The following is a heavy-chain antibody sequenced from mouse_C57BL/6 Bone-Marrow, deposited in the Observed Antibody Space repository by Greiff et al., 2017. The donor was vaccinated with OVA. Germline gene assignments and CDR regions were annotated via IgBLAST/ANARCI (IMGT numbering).Heavy chain of an antibody. V-gene: IGHV1-69*01. CDR2: IDPSDSYT. Sequence: QVHVKQPGAELVMPGASVKLSCKASGYTFTSYWMHWVKQRPGQGLEWIGEIDPSDSYTNYNQKFKGKSTLTVDKSSSTAYMQLSSLTSEDSAVYYCARKTTVVATKYWYFDVWGTGTTVTVSS. CDR1: GYTFTSYW. J-gene: IGHJ1*03. D-gene: IGHD1-1*01. CDR3: ARKTTVVATKYWYFDV.